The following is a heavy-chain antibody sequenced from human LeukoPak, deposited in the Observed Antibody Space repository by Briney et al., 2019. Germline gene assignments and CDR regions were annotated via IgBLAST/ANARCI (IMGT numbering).Heavy chain of an antibody. D-gene: IGHD3-9*01. CDR1: GFTFSSYS. CDR2: ISSSSSYI. J-gene: IGHJ6*03. V-gene: IGHV3-21*01. Sequence: PGGSLRLSCAASGFTFSSYSMNWVRQAPGKGLEWVSSISSSSSYIYYADSVKGRFTISRDNAKNSLYLQMNSLRAEDTAVYYCARDIVLRYFDWLSPGGVGYMDVWGKGTTVTVSS. CDR3: ARDIVLRYFDWLSPGGVGYMDV.